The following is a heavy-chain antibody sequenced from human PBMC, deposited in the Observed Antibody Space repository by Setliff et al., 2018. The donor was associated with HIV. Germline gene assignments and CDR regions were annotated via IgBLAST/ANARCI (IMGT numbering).Heavy chain of an antibody. CDR1: GYTFTNYD. CDR2: MNPNSGNT. J-gene: IGHJ5*02. V-gene: IGHV1-8*01. CDR3: ARRLAPYYNFWSGYSGWFDP. Sequence: ASVKVSCKASGYTFTNYDINWVRQATGQGLEWMGWMNPNSGNTGYAQKFQDRVTLTSDMSTNTVYMDLTTLRSEDTAVYYCARRLAPYYNFWSGYSGWFDPWGQGTLVTVSS. D-gene: IGHD3-3*01.